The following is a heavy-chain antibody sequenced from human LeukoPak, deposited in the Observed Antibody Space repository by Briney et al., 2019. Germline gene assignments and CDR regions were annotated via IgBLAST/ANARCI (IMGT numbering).Heavy chain of an antibody. J-gene: IGHJ4*02. Sequence: NPSQTLSLTCTVSGGSISSGGYYWSWIRQHPGEGLEWIGYIYYSGSTYYNPSLKSRVTISVDTSKNQFSLKLSSVTAADTAVYYCARRTYYYDSSGYLFDYWGQGTLVTVSS. CDR2: IYYSGST. CDR3: ARRTYYYDSSGYLFDY. V-gene: IGHV4-31*03. CDR1: GGSISSGGYY. D-gene: IGHD3-22*01.